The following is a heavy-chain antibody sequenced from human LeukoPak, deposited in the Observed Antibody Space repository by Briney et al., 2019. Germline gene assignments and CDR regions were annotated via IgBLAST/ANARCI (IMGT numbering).Heavy chain of an antibody. V-gene: IGHV3-48*03. CDR1: GFSFSDYE. Sequence: GGSLRLSCVVSGFSFSDYEIAWVRQAPGMGLEWISYISNSGDIRRYADAVKGRFAISRDNAKNSVSLQMNSLRADDTGLYFCAGGPQYSGSYGDWGQGTLVTVSS. CDR2: ISNSGDIR. D-gene: IGHD1-26*01. CDR3: AGGPQYSGSYGD. J-gene: IGHJ4*02.